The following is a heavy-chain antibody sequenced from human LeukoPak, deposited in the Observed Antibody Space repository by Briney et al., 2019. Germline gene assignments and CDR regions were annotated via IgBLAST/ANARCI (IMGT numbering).Heavy chain of an antibody. D-gene: IGHD3-3*01. CDR1: GGSISSSRDY. CDR2: IYYSGST. V-gene: IGHV4-39*01. J-gene: IGHJ4*02. Sequence: KPSETLSLTCTVSGGSISSSRDYWGWIRQPPGKGLEWIGSIYYSGSTYYNPSLKSRVTISVDTSKNQFSLKLSSVTAADTAVYYCANGGSYYDFWSGYRYFDYWGQGTLVTVSS. CDR3: ANGGSYYDFWSGYRYFDY.